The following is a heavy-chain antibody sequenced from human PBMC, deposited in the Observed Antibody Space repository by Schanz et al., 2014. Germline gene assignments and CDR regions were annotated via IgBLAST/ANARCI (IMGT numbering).Heavy chain of an antibody. J-gene: IGHJ5*02. CDR1: GGTFNSYT. CDR3: AREVGLYDRGWFDP. V-gene: IGHV1-69*09. CDR2: IIPVLNIA. Sequence: QVQLVQSGAEVKKPGASVKVSCKASGGTFNSYTINWVRQAPGQGLEWMGKIIPVLNIATYAQRFQGRVSITADKSSDTAYMELSSLRSEDTAVYYCAREVGLYDRGWFDPWGQGTLVTVSS. D-gene: IGHD3-22*01.